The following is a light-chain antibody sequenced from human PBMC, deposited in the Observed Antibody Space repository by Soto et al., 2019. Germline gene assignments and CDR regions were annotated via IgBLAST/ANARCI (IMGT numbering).Light chain of an antibody. Sequence: EIVMTQSPATLSVSPGERATLSCRPSQSVASNLAWYRHKPGQAPRLLIYGASTRATGIPARFSGSGSGTEFTLTISSLQSEDFAVYYCQQYDNWPQTFGQGTKLETK. V-gene: IGKV3-15*01. CDR3: QQYDNWPQT. J-gene: IGKJ2*01. CDR2: GAS. CDR1: QSVASN.